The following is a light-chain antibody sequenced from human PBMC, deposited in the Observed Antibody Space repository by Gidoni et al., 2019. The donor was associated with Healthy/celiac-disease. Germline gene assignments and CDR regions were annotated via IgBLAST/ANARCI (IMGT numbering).Light chain of an antibody. V-gene: IGLV3-1*01. CDR1: KLGDKY. Sequence: SYELTQPPSVSLSPGQTASITCSGDKLGDKYACWYQQKPGQSPVLVIYQESKRPSGIPERFSGSNSGNTATLTISGTQAMDEADYYCQAWNSSTRVVFGGGTKLTVL. J-gene: IGLJ2*01. CDR2: QES. CDR3: QAWNSSTRVV.